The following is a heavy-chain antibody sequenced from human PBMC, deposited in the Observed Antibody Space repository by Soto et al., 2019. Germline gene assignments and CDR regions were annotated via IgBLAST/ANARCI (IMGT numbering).Heavy chain of an antibody. CDR3: ASSVGMVGTILAS. J-gene: IGHJ5*01. CDR1: GFTFSSYW. CDR2: IRPDGSDK. V-gene: IGHV3-7*01. Sequence: EVQLVESGGGLVQPGGSLRLSCAASGFTFSSYWMSWVRQAPGKGLEWVANIRPDGSDKFYVDSVKGRFTISRDNTKNSLYLQMNSLRAEDTAVYYCASSVGMVGTILASWGQGTLVTVSS. D-gene: IGHD5-12*01.